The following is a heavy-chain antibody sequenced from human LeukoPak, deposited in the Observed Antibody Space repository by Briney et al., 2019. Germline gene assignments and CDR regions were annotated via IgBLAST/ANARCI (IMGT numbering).Heavy chain of an antibody. CDR2: IYYSGST. J-gene: IGHJ3*02. D-gene: IGHD3-3*01. Sequence: SETLPLTCTVSGGSISSYYWSWIRQPPGKGLEWIGYIYYSGSTNYNPSLKSRVTISVDTSKNQFSLKLSSVTAADTAVYYCAREKVGRITIFGVVTRDAFDIWGQGTMVTVSS. CDR1: GGSISSYY. V-gene: IGHV4-59*01. CDR3: AREKVGRITIFGVVTRDAFDI.